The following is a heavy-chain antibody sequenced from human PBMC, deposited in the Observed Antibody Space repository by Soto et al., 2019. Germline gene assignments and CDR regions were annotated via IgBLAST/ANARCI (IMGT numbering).Heavy chain of an antibody. J-gene: IGHJ4*02. V-gene: IGHV3-11*06. D-gene: IGHD4-17*01. CDR2: ISSSSSYT. CDR1: GFTFSDYY. Sequence: QVQLVESGGGLVKPGGSLRLSCAASGFTFSDYYMSWIRQAPGKGLEWVSYISSSSSYTNYADSVKGRFTISRDNAKNSLYLQMNSLRAEDTAVYYCARDDQEGGCYGDAPLDYWGQGTLVTVSS. CDR3: ARDDQEGGCYGDAPLDY.